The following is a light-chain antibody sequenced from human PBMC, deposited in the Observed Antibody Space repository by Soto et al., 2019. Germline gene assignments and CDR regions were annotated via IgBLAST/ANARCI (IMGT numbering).Light chain of an antibody. CDR1: SSDVGGYNY. V-gene: IGLV2-14*01. Sequence: QSVLTQPASVSGSPGQSITISCTGTSSDVGGYNYVSWYQQHPGKAPKLMIYEVSNRPSGVSNRFSGSKSGNTASLTISGLQAEDEADYYCSSYTSSSTSGKVFGGGTQLTVL. CDR2: EVS. CDR3: SSYTSSSTSGKV. J-gene: IGLJ2*01.